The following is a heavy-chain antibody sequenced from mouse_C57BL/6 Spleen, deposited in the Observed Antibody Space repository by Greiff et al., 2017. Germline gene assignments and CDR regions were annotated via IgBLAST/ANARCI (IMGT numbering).Heavy chain of an antibody. CDR3: TRGHYGSSRFDD. CDR1: GYAFSSYW. V-gene: IGHV1-80*01. CDR2: IYPGDGDT. Sequence: VKLQESGAELVKPGASVKISCKASGYAFSSYWMNWVKQRPGKGLEWIGQIYPGDGDTNYNGKFKGRAPLTSDKSSSTAYMQLSSLTSEDSAVYFGTRGHYGSSRFDDWGQGTTLTVSS. D-gene: IGHD1-1*01. J-gene: IGHJ2*01.